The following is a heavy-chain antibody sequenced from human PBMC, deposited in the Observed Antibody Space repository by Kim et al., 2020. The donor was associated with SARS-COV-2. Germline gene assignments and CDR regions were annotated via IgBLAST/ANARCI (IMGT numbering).Heavy chain of an antibody. CDR1: GFTFSSYA. CDR2: ISYDGSNK. D-gene: IGHD3-22*01. J-gene: IGHJ4*01. V-gene: IGHV3-30*04. CDR3: ARGYYYDSSGYYYAVDY. Sequence: GGSLRLSCVASGFTFSSYAMHWVRQAPGKGLEWVAVISYDGSNKYYADSVKGRFTISRDNSKNTLYLQMNSLRAEDTAVYYCARGYYYDSSGYYYAVDY.